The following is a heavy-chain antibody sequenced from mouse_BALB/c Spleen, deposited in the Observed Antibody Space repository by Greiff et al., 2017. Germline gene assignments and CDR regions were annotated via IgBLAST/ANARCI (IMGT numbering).Heavy chain of an antibody. J-gene: IGHJ4*01. Sequence: EVKLMESGGGLVQPGGSLRLSCAASGFTFTDYYMSWVRQPPGKALEWLGFIRNKANGYTTEYSASVKGRFTISRDNSQSILYLQMNTLRAEDSATYYCARVLSTDYYAMDYWGQGTAVTVSA. D-gene: IGHD4-1*02. CDR2: IRNKANGYTT. V-gene: IGHV7-3*02. CDR3: ARVLSTDYYAMDY. CDR1: GFTFTDYY.